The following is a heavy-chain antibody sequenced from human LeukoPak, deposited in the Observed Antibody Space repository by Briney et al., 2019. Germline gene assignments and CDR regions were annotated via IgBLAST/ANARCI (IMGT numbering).Heavy chain of an antibody. J-gene: IGHJ3*02. D-gene: IGHD5-12*01. V-gene: IGHV3-7*01. CDR3: ARVNPLVAPGALDI. Sequence: PGGSLRLSCVASGFTFSKYWMTWVRQAPGKGLAWVANIKQDGSAKYYMDSVKGRFAISRDNGKNSLYLRMNSLGAEDTAVYYCARVNPLVAPGALDIWGQGTMVAVSS. CDR2: IKQDGSAK. CDR1: GFTFSKYW.